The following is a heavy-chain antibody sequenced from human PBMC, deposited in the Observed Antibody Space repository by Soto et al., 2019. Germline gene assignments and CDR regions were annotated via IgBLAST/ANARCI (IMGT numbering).Heavy chain of an antibody. V-gene: IGHV3-15*07. CDR3: TTDSYSSIIVVRFDY. J-gene: IGHJ4*02. Sequence: PVVSLRPSCAASDFIFSNAWINWVRQAPGKGLEWVGRVKSKTDGGTSDYAAPVKGGFAVSRDDSRNMVYLQMNSLKTEDTGIYYCTTDSYSSIIVVRFDYWGQGTLVTVSS. CDR2: VKSKTDGGTS. CDR1: DFIFSNAW. D-gene: IGHD3-22*01.